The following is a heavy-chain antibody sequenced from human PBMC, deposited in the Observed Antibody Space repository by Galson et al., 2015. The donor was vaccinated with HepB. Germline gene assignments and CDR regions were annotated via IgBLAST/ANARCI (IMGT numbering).Heavy chain of an antibody. CDR2: IKEDGSEK. CDR3: ARDAYVWGSWARADY. D-gene: IGHD3-16*01. J-gene: IGHJ4*02. Sequence: SLRLSCAASGFTFSTYWMNWVRQAPGKGLEWVANIKEDGSEKNYVDSVKGRFTISRDNAKNSLYLQMNSLRAEDTAVYYCARDAYVWGSWARADYWGQGTLVTVSS. CDR1: GFTFSTYW. V-gene: IGHV3-7*03.